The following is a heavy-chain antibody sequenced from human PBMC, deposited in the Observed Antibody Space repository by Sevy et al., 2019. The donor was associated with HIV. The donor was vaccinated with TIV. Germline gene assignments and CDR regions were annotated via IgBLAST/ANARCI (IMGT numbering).Heavy chain of an antibody. CDR3: ARGGPLVDGTLIPWGLDV. D-gene: IGHD1-7*01. Sequence: GGSLRLSCTASGFTFSNYWLNWVRHAPGKGLEWVANIKHDGSVTYYADSVKGRFTLSRDDINNSLSRQMNSLGAEDTAVYYCARGGPLVDGTLIPWGLDVWGQGTTVTVSS. J-gene: IGHJ6*02. V-gene: IGHV3-7*01. CDR2: IKHDGSVT. CDR1: GFTFSNYW.